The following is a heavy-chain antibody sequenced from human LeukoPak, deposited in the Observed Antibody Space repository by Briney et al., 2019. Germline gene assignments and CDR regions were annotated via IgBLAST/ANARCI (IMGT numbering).Heavy chain of an antibody. Sequence: PSETLSLTCASYGGSFSDYCWSWIRQPPGKGLEWIGEINHSGSTNYNPSLKSRVTISVDTSKKQFSLKLSSVTAADTAMYYCARRLSGWYSLAYWGQGTLVTVSS. CDR1: GGSFSDYC. D-gene: IGHD6-19*01. CDR2: INHSGST. CDR3: ARRLSGWYSLAY. J-gene: IGHJ4*02. V-gene: IGHV4-34*01.